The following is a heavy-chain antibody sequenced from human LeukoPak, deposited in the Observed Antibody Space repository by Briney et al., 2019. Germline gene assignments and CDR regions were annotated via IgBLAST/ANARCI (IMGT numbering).Heavy chain of an antibody. J-gene: IGHJ4*02. CDR3: AREADNNWGY. CDR1: GGSITSYY. V-gene: IGHV4-39*02. CDR2: VSYTGST. Sequence: SETLSLTCSVSGGSITSYYWSWIRHPPGKWLEWIGSVSYTGSTYYNPSLKSRVTISVDTSRNQFSLRLSSVTAADTAVYYCAREADNNWGYWGQGTLVTVSS. D-gene: IGHD1-1*01.